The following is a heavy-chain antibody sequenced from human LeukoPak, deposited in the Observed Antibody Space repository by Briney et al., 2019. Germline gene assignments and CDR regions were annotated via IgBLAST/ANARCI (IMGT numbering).Heavy chain of an antibody. V-gene: IGHV1-2*02. CDR1: GYTFTGYY. J-gene: IGHJ4*02. D-gene: IGHD6-19*01. CDR2: INPNSGGT. Sequence: AAAKVSCKASGYTFTGYYMHWVRQAPGQGLEWMGWINPNSGGTNYAQKFQGRVTMTRDTSISTAHMELSRLRSDDTAVYYCASLGSGWSSAFDYWGQGTLVTV. CDR3: ASLGSGWSSAFDY.